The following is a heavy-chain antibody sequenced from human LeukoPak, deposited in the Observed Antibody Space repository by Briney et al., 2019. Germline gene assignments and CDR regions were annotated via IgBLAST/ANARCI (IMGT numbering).Heavy chain of an antibody. J-gene: IGHJ4*02. Sequence: SETLSLTCAVSGASVSGNYWSWIRQSPERGLEWIGHLLDDGVTDYNPSLKSRVTISVDTSKNQFSLKLSSVTAADTAVYYCARDPHDWLSYYFDYWGQGTLVTVSS. CDR3: ARDPHDWLSYYFDY. V-gene: IGHV4-59*02. D-gene: IGHD3-9*01. CDR2: LLDDGVT. CDR1: GASVSGNY.